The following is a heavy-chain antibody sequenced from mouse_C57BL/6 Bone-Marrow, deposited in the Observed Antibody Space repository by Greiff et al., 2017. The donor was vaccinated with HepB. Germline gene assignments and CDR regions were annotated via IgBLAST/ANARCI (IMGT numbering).Heavy chain of an antibody. CDR3: GRHYYGSSCYCFDY. D-gene: IGHD1-1*01. V-gene: IGHV1-64*01. CDR2: IHPNSGST. Sequence: QVQLQQPGAELVKPGASVKLSCKASGYTFTSYWMHWVKQRPGQGLEWIGMIHPNSGSTNYNEKFKSKATLTVDKSSSTAYMQLSSLTSEDSAVYYCGRHYYGSSCYCFDYWGQGTTLTVSS. CDR1: GYTFTSYW. J-gene: IGHJ2*01.